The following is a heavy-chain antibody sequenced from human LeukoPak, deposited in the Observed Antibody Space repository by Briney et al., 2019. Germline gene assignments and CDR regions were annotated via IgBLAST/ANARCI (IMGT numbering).Heavy chain of an antibody. Sequence: TGGSLRLSCAASGFTFSSYAMHWVRQAPGKGLEWVAVISYDGSNKYYVDSVKGRFTISRDNSKNTLYLQMNSLRAEDTAVYYCARRAAGSSSWYDYFDYWGQGTLVTVSS. CDR2: ISYDGSNK. V-gene: IGHV3-30*04. CDR1: GFTFSSYA. J-gene: IGHJ4*02. CDR3: ARRAAGSSSWYDYFDY. D-gene: IGHD6-13*01.